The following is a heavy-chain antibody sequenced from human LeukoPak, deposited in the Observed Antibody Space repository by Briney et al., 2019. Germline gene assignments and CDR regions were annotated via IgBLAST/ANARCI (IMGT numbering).Heavy chain of an antibody. D-gene: IGHD3-10*01. CDR3: AKDREGVTDYFDY. Sequence: QAGGSLRLSCAASGFTFSIFAMSWVRQAPGKGLEWVSAISGNGGSTYYADSVKGRFTISRDNSKNTLYLQMNNLRGEDTAVYFCAKDREGVTDYFDYWGQGTLVTVSS. J-gene: IGHJ4*02. V-gene: IGHV3-23*01. CDR1: GFTFSIFA. CDR2: ISGNGGST.